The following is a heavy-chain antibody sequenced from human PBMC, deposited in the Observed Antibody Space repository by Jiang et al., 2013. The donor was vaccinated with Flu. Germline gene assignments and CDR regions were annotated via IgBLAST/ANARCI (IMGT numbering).Heavy chain of an antibody. V-gene: IGHV3-48*03. J-gene: IGHJ4*02. D-gene: IGHD6-13*01. Sequence: VQLVESGGGLVQPGGSLRLSCAASGFTFSSYEMNWVRQAPGKGLEWVSYISSSGSTIYYADSVKGRFTISRDNAKNSLYLQMNSLRAEDTAVYYCARETSSSFLRYFDYWGQGTLVTVSS. CDR1: GFTFSSYE. CDR2: ISSSGSTI. CDR3: ARETSSSFLRYFDY.